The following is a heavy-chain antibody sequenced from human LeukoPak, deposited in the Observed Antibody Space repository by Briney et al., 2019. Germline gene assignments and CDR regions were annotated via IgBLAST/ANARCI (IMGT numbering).Heavy chain of an antibody. J-gene: IGHJ4*02. Sequence: PGGSLRLSCAASGFSISNDWMSWVRQAPGKGLEWVGRVKSRGAGETTDYAAPVKGRFTISRDDSKNTLYLQMNSLKTEDTAVYYCTLIQGRGSGSYYLDYWGQGTLVTVSS. CDR2: VKSRGAGETT. CDR3: TLIQGRGSGSYYLDY. CDR1: GFSISNDW. D-gene: IGHD3-10*01. V-gene: IGHV3-15*01.